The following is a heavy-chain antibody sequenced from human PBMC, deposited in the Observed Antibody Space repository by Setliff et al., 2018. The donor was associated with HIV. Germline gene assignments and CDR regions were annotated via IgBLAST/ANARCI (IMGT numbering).Heavy chain of an antibody. J-gene: IGHJ4*02. Sequence: SETLSLTCTVSGGSISSGGFYWTWIRQHPKKGLEWIGYIYYSGSTYYNPSLKSRVTISVDTSKNQFSLKLTSVTAADTAVYYCARDSRHDTSGYYYFDSWGQGTLVTVSS. D-gene: IGHD3-22*01. V-gene: IGHV4-31*03. CDR2: IYYSGST. CDR3: ARDSRHDTSGYYYFDS. CDR1: GGSISSGGFY.